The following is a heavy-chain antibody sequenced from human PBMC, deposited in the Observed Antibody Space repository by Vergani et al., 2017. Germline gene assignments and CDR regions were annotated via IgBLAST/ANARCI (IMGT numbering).Heavy chain of an antibody. J-gene: IGHJ5*02. V-gene: IGHV4-59*01. Sequence: QVQLQESGPGLVKPSETLSLTCTVYGGSISSYYWSWIRQPPGKGLEWIGYIYYSGSTNYNPSLKSRVTISVDTSKDQFSLKLSSVTAADTAVYYCARYYSSGYPYNWFDPWGQGTLVTVSS. CDR1: GGSISSYY. D-gene: IGHD3-22*01. CDR3: ARYYSSGYPYNWFDP. CDR2: IYYSGST.